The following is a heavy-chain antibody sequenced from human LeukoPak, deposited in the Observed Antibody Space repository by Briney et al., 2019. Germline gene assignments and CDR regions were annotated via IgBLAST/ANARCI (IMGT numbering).Heavy chain of an antibody. CDR1: GDSISSRSFY. CDR3: AREGLGETYFEY. D-gene: IGHD3-10*01. V-gene: IGHV4-39*07. CDR2: IYYTGTT. J-gene: IGHJ4*02. Sequence: SETLSLTCTVSGDSISSRSFYWGCIRQPPGKGLEWIGTIYYTGTTYYNPSLKSRVSMSVDKSKNHFSLRLTSVTAADTAVYYCAREGLGETYFEYWGRGILVTVSS.